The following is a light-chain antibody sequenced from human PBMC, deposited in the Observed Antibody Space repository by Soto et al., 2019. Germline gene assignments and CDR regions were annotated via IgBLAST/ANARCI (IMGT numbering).Light chain of an antibody. J-gene: IGKJ4*01. CDR1: QSVLYNSDNKNY. CDR2: WAS. V-gene: IGKV4-1*01. CDR3: QQYYTTLS. Sequence: DIVMTQSPDSLAVSLGERATIHCKSSQSVLYNSDNKNYLAWYQQKAGQPPKLLIYWASTRDSGVPDRFSGSGSGADFTLTINNLQAEDVAVYYCQQYYTTLSFGGGTKVEIK.